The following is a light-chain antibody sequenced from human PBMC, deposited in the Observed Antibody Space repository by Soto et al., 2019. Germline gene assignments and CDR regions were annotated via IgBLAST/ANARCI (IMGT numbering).Light chain of an antibody. CDR1: HTINNF. CDR2: AAS. CDR3: QRSKTTPPWT. J-gene: IGKJ1*01. V-gene: IGKV1-39*01. Sequence: IQLTQAPSSLSASLGDRVTITCRASHTINNFLNWYQHKPGTAPKLLIFAASTLHSGVPSRFSGGGSGTEFTLTINSLQPEDFATYYCQRSKTTPPWTFGQGTKVDIK.